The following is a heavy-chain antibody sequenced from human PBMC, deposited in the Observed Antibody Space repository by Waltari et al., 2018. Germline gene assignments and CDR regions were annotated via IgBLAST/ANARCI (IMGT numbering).Heavy chain of an antibody. CDR3: ARGVTGTDGYYFDY. CDR1: GFTFSSYS. D-gene: IGHD1-20*01. CDR2: ISSISSTI. V-gene: IGHV3-48*04. Sequence: EVQLVESGGGLVQPGGSLRLSCAASGFTFSSYSMNWVRQAPGKGLEWVSYISSISSTIYYADSVKGRFTISRDNAKNSLYLQMNSLRAEDTAVYYCARGVTGTDGYYFDYWGQGTLVTVPS. J-gene: IGHJ4*02.